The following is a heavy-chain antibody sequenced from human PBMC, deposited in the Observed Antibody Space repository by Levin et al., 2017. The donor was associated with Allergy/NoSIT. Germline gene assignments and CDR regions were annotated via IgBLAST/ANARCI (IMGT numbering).Heavy chain of an antibody. CDR3: VKHMAGRKTFDY. CDR1: GFTFSSSG. V-gene: IGHV3-23*01. CDR2: ITGGGSIT. D-gene: IGHD2-21*01. Sequence: LTGGSLRLSCAASGFTFSSSGMSWVRQAPGKGLEWVSAITGGGSITYYADSVKGRFTISRDNSKNTLYLQMNSLRAEDTAVYYCVKHMAGRKTFDYWGQGTLVTVSS. J-gene: IGHJ4*02.